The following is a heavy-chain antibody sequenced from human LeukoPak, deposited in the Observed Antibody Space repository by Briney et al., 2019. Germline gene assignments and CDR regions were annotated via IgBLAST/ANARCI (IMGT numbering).Heavy chain of an antibody. Sequence: ASVKVSCKASGYTFTSYYMHWVRQAPGQGLEWMGWMNPNSGNTGYAQKFQGRVTMTRNTSISTAYMELSSLRSEDTAVYYCARAPQQDYYGMDVWGQGTTVTVSS. CDR2: MNPNSGNT. V-gene: IGHV1-8*02. J-gene: IGHJ6*02. CDR3: ARAPQQDYYGMDV. CDR1: GYTFTSYY. D-gene: IGHD1/OR15-1a*01.